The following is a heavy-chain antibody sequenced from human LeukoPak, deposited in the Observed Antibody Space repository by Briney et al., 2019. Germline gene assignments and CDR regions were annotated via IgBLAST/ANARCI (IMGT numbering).Heavy chain of an antibody. CDR2: MNPNSGNR. CDR3: ARVVGAIDY. CDR1: GYTFTSYD. V-gene: IGHV1-8*01. J-gene: IGHJ4*02. Sequence: ASVKVSCKASGYTFTSYDINWARQAPGQGLEWMGWMNPNSGNRGYAQKFQGRVTMTRDTSISTAYMELSSLRSEDTAVYYCARVVGAIDYWGQGTLVTVSS. D-gene: IGHD1-26*01.